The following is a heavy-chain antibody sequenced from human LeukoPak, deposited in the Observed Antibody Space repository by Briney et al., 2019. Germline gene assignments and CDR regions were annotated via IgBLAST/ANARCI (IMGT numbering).Heavy chain of an antibody. CDR1: GFTFSRYP. CDR2: ILYDGSNK. Sequence: GRSLRLSCVASGFTFSRYPMHWVRQAPGKGLEWVAVILYDGSNKYYADSVKGRFTISRDNSKNTLYLQVNSLRVEDTAVYYCARDRRSNGDWGQGTLVTVSS. D-gene: IGHD4-17*01. J-gene: IGHJ4*02. V-gene: IGHV3-30-3*01. CDR3: ARDRRSNGD.